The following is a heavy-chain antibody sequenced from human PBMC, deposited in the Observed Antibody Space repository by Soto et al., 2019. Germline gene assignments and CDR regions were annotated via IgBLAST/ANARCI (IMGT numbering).Heavy chain of an antibody. J-gene: IGHJ6*02. CDR1: GGTFSSYA. Sequence: QVQLVQSGAEVKKPGSSVKVSCKASGGTFSSYAISWVRQAPGQGLEWMGGIIPIFGTANYAQKFQGRVTITADESTSTAYMELSSLRAEDTAVSYCARDRGHIVAPIPIGSYGMDVWGQGTTVTVSS. D-gene: IGHD5-12*01. CDR2: IIPIFGTA. V-gene: IGHV1-69*01. CDR3: ARDRGHIVAPIPIGSYGMDV.